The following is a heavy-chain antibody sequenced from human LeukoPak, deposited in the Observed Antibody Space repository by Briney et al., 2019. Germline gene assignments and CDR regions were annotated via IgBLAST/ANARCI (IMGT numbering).Heavy chain of an antibody. CDR1: GYTFTSYD. D-gene: IGHD6-13*01. CDR3: ARDSPGGAAAGNWFDP. V-gene: IGHV1-18*01. Sequence: ASVKVSCKASGYTFTSYDISWVRQAPGQGLEWMGWISAYNGNTNYAQKLQGRVTMTTDTSTSTAYMELRSLRSDDTAVYYCARDSPGGAAAGNWFDPWGQGTLVTVSS. J-gene: IGHJ5*02. CDR2: ISAYNGNT.